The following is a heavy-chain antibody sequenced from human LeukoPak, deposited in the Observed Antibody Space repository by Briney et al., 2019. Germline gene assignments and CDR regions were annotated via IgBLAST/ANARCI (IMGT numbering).Heavy chain of an antibody. CDR3: AKDRDCSSTNCYGQLHC. V-gene: IGHV3-30*18. J-gene: IGHJ4*02. CDR2: MSFDGSNK. D-gene: IGHD2-2*01. CDR1: GFTFNSSG. Sequence: GGSLRLSCSASGFTFNSSGMHWVPQAPGQGREGVAVMSFDGSNKDYADSVKGRFTISRDNSWNTLDLQMSGLRAEDTALYYCAKDRDCSSTNCYGQLHCWGQGTLVTVSS.